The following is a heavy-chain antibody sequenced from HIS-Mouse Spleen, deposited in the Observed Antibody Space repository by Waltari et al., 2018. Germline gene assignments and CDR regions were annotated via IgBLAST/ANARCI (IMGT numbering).Heavy chain of an antibody. V-gene: IGHV4-39*01. Sequence: QLQLQESGPGLVKPSETLSLTCTVSGGSISSSSYYWGWIRQPPGKGLEWIGSSYYSGSTYYTPALKSRVTISVDTSKNQCSLKLRSVTAADTAVYYCARKRTASGWFDPWGQGTLVTVSS. CDR3: ARKRTASGWFDP. CDR2: SYYSGST. J-gene: IGHJ5*02. CDR1: GGSISSSSYY. D-gene: IGHD2-21*02.